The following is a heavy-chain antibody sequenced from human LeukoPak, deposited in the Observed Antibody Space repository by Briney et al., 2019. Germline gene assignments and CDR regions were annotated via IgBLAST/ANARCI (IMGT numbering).Heavy chain of an antibody. D-gene: IGHD5-12*01. CDR1: EYTFTVYY. V-gene: IGHV1-2*02. CDR2: INPDSGGT. CDR3: ARGESGYDSYLDY. J-gene: IGHJ4*02. Sequence: ASLKVSCKASEYTFTVYYIHWVRQVPGQGLEWMGWINPDSGGTKFAQNFQGRVTLTRDTSISTAYMEPSGLRSDDTAVYYCARGESGYDSYLDYWGQGTLVTVSS.